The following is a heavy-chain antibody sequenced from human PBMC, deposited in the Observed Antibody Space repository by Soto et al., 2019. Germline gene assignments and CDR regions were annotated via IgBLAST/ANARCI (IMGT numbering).Heavy chain of an antibody. V-gene: IGHV3-30*18. CDR2: ISYDGSNK. CDR1: GFTFSSYG. Sequence: GGSLRLSCAASGFTFSSYGMHWVRQAPGKGLEWVAVISYDGSNKYYADSVKGRFTISRDNSKNTLYLQMNSLRAEDTAVYYCAKDPGTTYFDYWGQGTLVTVSS. J-gene: IGHJ4*02. D-gene: IGHD1-1*01. CDR3: AKDPGTTYFDY.